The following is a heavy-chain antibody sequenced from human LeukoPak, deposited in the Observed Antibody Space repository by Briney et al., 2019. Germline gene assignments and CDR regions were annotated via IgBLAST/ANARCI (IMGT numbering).Heavy chain of an antibody. CDR2: ISGDGSST. CDR3: ARGSQPLLSYYYYYMDV. Sequence: PGGSLRLSCAASGFTFSTYWMHWVRQAPGKGLVWVSHISGDGSSTTYADSVKCRFTISRDNAKNTLYLQMNSLRAEDTAVYYCARGSQPLLSYYYYYMDVWGRGTPVTVSS. D-gene: IGHD2-21*02. J-gene: IGHJ6*03. V-gene: IGHV3-74*01. CDR1: GFTFSTYW.